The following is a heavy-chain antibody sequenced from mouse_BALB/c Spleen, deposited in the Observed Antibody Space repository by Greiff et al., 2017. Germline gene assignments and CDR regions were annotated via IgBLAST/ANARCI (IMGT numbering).Heavy chain of an antibody. J-gene: IGHJ2*01. V-gene: IGHV1S81*02. Sequence: VKLQQPGAELVKPGASVKLSCKASGYTFTSYWMHWVKQRPGQGLEWIGEINPSNGRTNYNEKFKSKATLTVDKSSSTAYMQLSSLTSEDSAVYYCARSGYYGPFDYWGQGTTLTVSS. CDR3: ARSGYYGPFDY. D-gene: IGHD1-1*01. CDR1: GYTFTSYW. CDR2: INPSNGRT.